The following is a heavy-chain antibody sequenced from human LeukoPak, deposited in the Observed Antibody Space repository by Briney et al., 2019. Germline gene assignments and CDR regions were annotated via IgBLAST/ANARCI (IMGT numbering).Heavy chain of an antibody. CDR3: ARRSGYYGSGSYYTADYYYYGMDV. J-gene: IGHJ6*02. D-gene: IGHD3-10*01. Sequence: PGGSLRLSCAASAITFSTYAMSWVRQAPGKGLECVSVISGGAGSTYYADSVKGRFTISRDNSKNTLYLQMNSLRAEDTAVYYCARRSGYYGSGSYYTADYYYYGMDVWGQGTTVTVSS. CDR1: AITFSTYA. V-gene: IGHV3-23*01. CDR2: ISGGAGST.